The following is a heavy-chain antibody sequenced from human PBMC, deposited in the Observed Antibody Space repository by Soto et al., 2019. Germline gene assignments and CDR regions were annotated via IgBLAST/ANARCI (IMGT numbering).Heavy chain of an antibody. Sequence: QVQLVQSGAEVKKPGASVKVSCKASGYTFTSYDINWVRQATGQGLEWMGWMNPNSGNTGYAQKFQGRVHMTRNSSISTAYMQVSSLRSEATAVCYCAREGVRGMDAWGQGTTVTVSS. CDR1: GYTFTSYD. CDR2: MNPNSGNT. J-gene: IGHJ6*02. D-gene: IGHD3-16*01. V-gene: IGHV1-8*01. CDR3: AREGVRGMDA.